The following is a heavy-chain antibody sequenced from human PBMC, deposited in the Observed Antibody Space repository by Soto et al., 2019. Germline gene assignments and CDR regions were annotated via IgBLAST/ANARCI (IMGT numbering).Heavy chain of an antibody. V-gene: IGHV3-15*01. Sequence: GGTLRLSCAASGFSFSTAWMSWVRQAPGKGLEWVGRIKSKTNAGTTDYAGPGKSRFTISRKDSKNMQQLPVNSLKTDDTYVYYCAAFGWGYDRSGSTWMYFDYWGQGTLVTVSS. CDR3: AAFGWGYDRSGSTWMYFDY. J-gene: IGHJ4*02. D-gene: IGHD3-22*01. CDR1: GFSFSTAW. CDR2: IKSKTNAGTT.